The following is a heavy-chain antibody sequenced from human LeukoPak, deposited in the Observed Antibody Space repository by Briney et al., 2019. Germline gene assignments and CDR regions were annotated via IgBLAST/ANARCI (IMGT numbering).Heavy chain of an antibody. V-gene: IGHV3-23*01. D-gene: IGHD2-15*01. CDR1: GFTFSSYA. Sequence: GGSLRLSCAASGFTFSSYAMSWVRQAPGKGLEWVSAISGSGGSTYYADSVKGRFTISRDNSKNTLHLQMNSLRAEDTAVYYCAKDWDLGYCSGGSCLQNWFDPWGQGTLVTVSS. CDR2: ISGSGGST. J-gene: IGHJ5*02. CDR3: AKDWDLGYCSGGSCLQNWFDP.